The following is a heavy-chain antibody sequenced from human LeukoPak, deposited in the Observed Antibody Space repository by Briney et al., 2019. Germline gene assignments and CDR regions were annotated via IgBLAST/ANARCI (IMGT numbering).Heavy chain of an antibody. CDR3: TTEGWLQLTYGIFDY. CDR1: GFTFSNAW. D-gene: IGHD5-24*01. V-gene: IGHV3-15*01. Sequence: GSLSLSCAASGFTFSNAWMSGVRHAPGKGLEWICRIKSKTDGGKTDYAAPVKGRFTISRDDSKDTLYLQMNSLKTEDTAAYYCTTEGWLQLTYGIFDYWGQGTLVTVSS. CDR2: IKSKTDGGKT. J-gene: IGHJ4*02.